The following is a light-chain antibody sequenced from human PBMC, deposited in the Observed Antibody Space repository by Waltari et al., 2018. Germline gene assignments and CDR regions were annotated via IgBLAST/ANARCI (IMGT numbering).Light chain of an antibody. CDR2: AAS. Sequence: DIQMTQSPSSLSASVGDRVTITCRASPGISNYLAWYQQTPGKVPKPLIYAASTLQSGVPSRFRGSGSGTDFTLTISSLQPEDVATYYCQKYDSVPFTFGPGTKVDI. CDR3: QKYDSVPFT. V-gene: IGKV1-27*01. CDR1: PGISNY. J-gene: IGKJ3*01.